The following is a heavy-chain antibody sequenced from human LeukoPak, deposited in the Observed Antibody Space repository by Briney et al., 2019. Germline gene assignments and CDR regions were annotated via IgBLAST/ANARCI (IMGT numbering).Heavy chain of an antibody. D-gene: IGHD3-10*01. V-gene: IGHV3-30-3*01. CDR1: GFTFSSYA. CDR2: ISYDGSNK. CDR3: ARDHGWFGEFDY. J-gene: IGHJ4*02. Sequence: GRSLRLSCAASGFTFSSYAMHWVRQAPGKGLEWVAVISYDGSNKYYADSVKSRFTISRDNSKNTLYLQMNSLRAEDTAVYYCARDHGWFGEFDYWGQGTLVTVSS.